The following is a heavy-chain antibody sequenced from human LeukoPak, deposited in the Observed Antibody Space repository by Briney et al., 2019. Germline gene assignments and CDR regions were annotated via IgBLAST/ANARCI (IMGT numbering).Heavy chain of an antibody. V-gene: IGHV5-51*01. CDR3: ARASRDGYNQNFDH. CDR2: IYPGGSET. Sequence: GESLKISCKGLGYSFSTYWNAWVRQRPGKGLEWMGIIYPGGSETRYDPSFQGQVTISANSSTSTAYLQWSSLRASDTAMYYCARASRDGYNQNFDHWGQGTLVTVSS. D-gene: IGHD5-24*01. J-gene: IGHJ4*02. CDR1: GYSFSTYW.